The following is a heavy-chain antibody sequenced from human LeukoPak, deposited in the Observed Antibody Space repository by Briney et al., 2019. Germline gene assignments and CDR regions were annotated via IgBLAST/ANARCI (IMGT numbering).Heavy chain of an antibody. CDR3: ARDPTRYYDTSGYPYYFDY. Sequence: SETLSLTCTVSGDSINSYSWIWIRQPAGKGLEWIGRIFTSGSTNYNPSLKSRVTMSVDTSKNQFSLKLTSVTAADTAVYYCARDPTRYYDTSGYPYYFDYRGQGALVTVSS. V-gene: IGHV4-4*07. J-gene: IGHJ4*02. CDR1: GDSINSYS. D-gene: IGHD3-22*01. CDR2: IFTSGST.